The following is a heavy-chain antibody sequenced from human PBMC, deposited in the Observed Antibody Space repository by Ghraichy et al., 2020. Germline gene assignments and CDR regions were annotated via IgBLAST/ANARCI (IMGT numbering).Heavy chain of an antibody. CDR2: IKSKTDGGTT. Sequence: GGSLRLSCAASGFTFSNAWMNWVRQAPGKGLEWVGRIKSKTDGGTTDYAAPVKGRFTISRDDSKNTLYLQMNSLKTEDTAVYYCTPLPRWGPAAHDDIRAVWFDPWGQGTLVTVSS. J-gene: IGHJ5*02. V-gene: IGHV3-15*07. CDR3: TPLPRWGPAAHDDIRAVWFDP. CDR1: GFTFSNAW. D-gene: IGHD2-2*01.